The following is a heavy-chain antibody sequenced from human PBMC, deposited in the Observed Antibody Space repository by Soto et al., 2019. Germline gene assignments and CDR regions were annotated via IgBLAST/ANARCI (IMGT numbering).Heavy chain of an antibody. CDR2: SFYRGST. CDR1: GGSISSRSHY. D-gene: IGHD3-3*01. CDR3: ATADGFGVFTPFFEY. V-gene: IGHV4-39*01. J-gene: IGHJ4*02. Sequence: QLQLQESGPGLVKPSETLSLTCTVSGGSISSRSHYWGWIRQSPGKHLEWIGSSFYRGSTHYNPSLKTRVTISVDTSKNQVSLKLYSVTAADTALYYCATADGFGVFTPFFEYWAQGILVTVSS.